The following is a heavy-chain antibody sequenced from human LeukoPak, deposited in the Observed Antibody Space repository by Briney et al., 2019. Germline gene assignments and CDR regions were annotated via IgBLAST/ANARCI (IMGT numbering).Heavy chain of an antibody. V-gene: IGHV1-46*01. Sequence: ASVKVSCKASGYTFTSYYMHWVRQAPGQGLEWMGIINPSGGSTSYAQKFQGRVTMTRDMSTSTVYMELSSLRSEDTAVYYCARADCGDYVESHAFDIWGQGTMVTVSS. CDR2: INPSGGST. CDR3: ARADCGDYVESHAFDI. J-gene: IGHJ3*02. CDR1: GYTFTSYY. D-gene: IGHD4-17*01.